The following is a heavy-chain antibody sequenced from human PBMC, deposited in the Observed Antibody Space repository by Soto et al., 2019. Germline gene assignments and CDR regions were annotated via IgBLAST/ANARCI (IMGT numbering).Heavy chain of an antibody. CDR1: GYTFSNYG. CDR2: ICLYSDGT. Sequence: QVQLVQSGGEVKRPGASVKVSCKTSGYTFSNYGITWVRQAPGQPLEWLGCICLYSDGTNYAQKFQGRVSMTTDTSTTTAYMELRSLRSDDTAVYYCARVVPGAEAWFGPWGQGTLVTVSS. CDR3: ARVVPGAEAWFGP. J-gene: IGHJ5*02. V-gene: IGHV1-18*01. D-gene: IGHD2-2*01.